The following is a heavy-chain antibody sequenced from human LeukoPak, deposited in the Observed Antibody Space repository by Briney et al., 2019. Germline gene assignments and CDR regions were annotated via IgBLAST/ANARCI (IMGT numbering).Heavy chain of an antibody. CDR2: ISPIFGTA. Sequence: SVKVSCKDSVGNFSRYTISWVREAPGQGPEWIGGISPIFGTAKYAQRLQGRVTISADMSTGTTYMELSSLSSEDTAVYYCAGSYNTYYAQDYWGQGALVTVSS. D-gene: IGHD1-14*01. CDR3: AGSYNTYYAQDY. J-gene: IGHJ4*02. V-gene: IGHV1-69*06. CDR1: VGNFSRYT.